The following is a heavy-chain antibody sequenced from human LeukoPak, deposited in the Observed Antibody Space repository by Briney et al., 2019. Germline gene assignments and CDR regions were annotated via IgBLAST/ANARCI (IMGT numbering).Heavy chain of an antibody. D-gene: IGHD3-16*02. J-gene: IGHJ5*02. CDR3: AXXXXXXXXXVILGGSWFDP. Sequence: ASVKVSCKASGYTFTSYAMNWVRQAPGQGLEWMGWINTNTGNPTYAQGFTGRFVFSLDTSVSTAYLQISSLKAEDTAVYYCAXXXXXXXXXVILGGSWFDPWGQGTLVTVSS. CDR1: GYTFTSYA. CDR2: INTNTGNP. V-gene: IGHV7-4-1*02.